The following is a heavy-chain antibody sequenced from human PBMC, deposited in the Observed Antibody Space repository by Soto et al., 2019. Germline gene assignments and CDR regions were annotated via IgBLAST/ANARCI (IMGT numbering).Heavy chain of an antibody. D-gene: IGHD3-3*01. V-gene: IGHV3-7*01. CDR1: GLSFSTYW. Sequence: EEQLVESGGGLVQAGGSLRLSCVVSGLSFSTYWMNWARQAPGKGLEWLANINEDGKRKNYVDSVRGQFTISRDNANNLLYLQMNGLRVDDTAVYFCASGLRVPGTSYWGQGTLVTVSS. CDR3: ASGLRVPGTSY. J-gene: IGHJ4*02. CDR2: INEDGKRK.